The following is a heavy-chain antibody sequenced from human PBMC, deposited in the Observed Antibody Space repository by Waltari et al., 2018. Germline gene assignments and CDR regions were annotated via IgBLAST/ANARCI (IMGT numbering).Heavy chain of an antibody. CDR1: GFSFSSYE. D-gene: IGHD2-2*01. J-gene: IGHJ6*02. CDR3: VRDGLGSGRTRVDV. Sequence: EAQLVESGGGLVQPGGSLRLSCAASGFSFSSYEMNWVRQAPGKGLELISYISDSDNSKFYAEPVKGRFTVSRDNAKNSLHLEMNSLRAEDTATYYCVRDGLGSGRTRVDVWGQGTTVIVSS. CDR2: ISDSDNSK. V-gene: IGHV3-48*03.